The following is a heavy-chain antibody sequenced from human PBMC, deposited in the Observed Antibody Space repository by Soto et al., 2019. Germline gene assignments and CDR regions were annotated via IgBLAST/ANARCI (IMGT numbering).Heavy chain of an antibody. J-gene: IGHJ6*02. CDR3: ACSLKYDFWSGYYPYYYYGMDV. CDR2: IIPIFGTA. CDR1: GGTFSSYA. D-gene: IGHD3-3*01. V-gene: IGHV1-69*13. Sequence: SVKVSCKASGGTFSSYAISWVRQAPGQGLEWMGGIIPIFGTANYAQKFQGRVTITADESTSTAYMELSSLRSEDTAVYYCACSLKYDFWSGYYPYYYYGMDVWGQGTTVTVS.